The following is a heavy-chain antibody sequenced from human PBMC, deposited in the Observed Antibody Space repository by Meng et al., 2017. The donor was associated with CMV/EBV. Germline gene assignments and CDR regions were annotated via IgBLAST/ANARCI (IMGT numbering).Heavy chain of an antibody. Sequence: GGSLRLSCAASGFTFSSYWMSWVRQAPGKGLEWVANIKQDGSEKYYVDSVKGRFTISRDNAKNSLYLQMNSLRAEDTAVYYCARADIVVVPAARKVYYYYGMDVWGQGTTVTVSS. J-gene: IGHJ6*02. D-gene: IGHD2-2*01. CDR3: ARADIVVVPAARKVYYYYGMDV. V-gene: IGHV3-7*01. CDR2: IKQDGSEK. CDR1: GFTFSSYW.